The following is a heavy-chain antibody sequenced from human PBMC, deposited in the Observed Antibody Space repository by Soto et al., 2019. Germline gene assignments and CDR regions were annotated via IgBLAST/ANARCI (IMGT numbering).Heavy chain of an antibody. J-gene: IGHJ4*02. CDR2: ISGSGGST. CDR3: AKLYPQGDDYIWGSYRYTNFFDY. Sequence: AGGSLRLSCAASGFTFSSYAMSWVRQAPGKGLEWVSAISGSGGSTYYADSVKGRFTISRDNSKNTLYLQMNSLRAEDTAVYYCAKLYPQGDDYIWGSYRYTNFFDYWGQGTLVTVSS. D-gene: IGHD3-16*02. CDR1: GFTFSSYA. V-gene: IGHV3-23*01.